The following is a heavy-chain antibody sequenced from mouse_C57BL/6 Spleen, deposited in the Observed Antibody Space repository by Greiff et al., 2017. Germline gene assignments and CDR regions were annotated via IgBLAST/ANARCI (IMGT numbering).Heavy chain of an antibody. CDR2: INPNNGGT. Sequence: EVQLQQSGPELVKPGASVKISCKASGYTFTDYYMNWVKQSHGKSLEWIGDINPNNGGTSYNQKFKGKATLTVDKSSSTAYMELRSLTSEDSAVYYCARAAIYYDYAGPFAYWGQGTLVTVSA. CDR3: ARAAIYYDYAGPFAY. CDR1: GYTFTDYY. D-gene: IGHD2-4*01. J-gene: IGHJ3*01. V-gene: IGHV1-26*01.